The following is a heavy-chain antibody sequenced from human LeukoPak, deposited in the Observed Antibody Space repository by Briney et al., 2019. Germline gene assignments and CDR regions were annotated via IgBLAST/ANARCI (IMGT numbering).Heavy chain of an antibody. CDR3: AKYYGSGSYYKTPPPYFDY. CDR2: ISGSGGST. J-gene: IGHJ4*02. V-gene: IGHV3-23*01. D-gene: IGHD3-10*01. CDR1: GFTFSSYA. Sequence: PGGSLRLSCAASGFTFSSYAMSWVRQAPGKGLEWVSAISGSGGSTYYADSVKGRFTISRDNSKNTLYLQMNSLRAEDTAVYYCAKYYGSGSYYKTPPPYFDYWGQGTLVTVSS.